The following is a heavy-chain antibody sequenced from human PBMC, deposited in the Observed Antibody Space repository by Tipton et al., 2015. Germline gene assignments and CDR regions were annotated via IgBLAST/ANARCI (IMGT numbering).Heavy chain of an antibody. J-gene: IGHJ4*02. V-gene: IGHV4-61*08. CDR1: GVSVSSGGYY. CDR3: ARVDYGDYVHYFDY. D-gene: IGHD4-17*01. Sequence: GLVKPSETLSLSCSVTGVSVSSGGYYWSWIRQPPGKGLEWIGYIYNSGSTNYNPSLKSRVTMSVATSKNQFSLKLSSVTAADTAVYYCARVDYGDYVHYFDYWGQGTLVTVSS. CDR2: IYNSGST.